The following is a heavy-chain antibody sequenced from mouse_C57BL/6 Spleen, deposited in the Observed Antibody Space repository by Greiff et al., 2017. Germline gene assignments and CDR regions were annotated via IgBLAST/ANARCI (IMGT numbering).Heavy chain of an antibody. D-gene: IGHD1-1*01. CDR3: ARDEPDYYGSSPWYFDV. CDR2: ISDGGSYT. V-gene: IGHV5-4*01. CDR1: GFTFSSYA. Sequence: EVKLMESGGGLVKPGGSLKLSCAASGFTFSSYAMSWVRQTPEKRLEWVATISDGGSYTSYPDNVKGRFTISRDNAKNNLYLQMSHLKSEDTAMYYCARDEPDYYGSSPWYFDVWGTGTTVTVSS. J-gene: IGHJ1*03.